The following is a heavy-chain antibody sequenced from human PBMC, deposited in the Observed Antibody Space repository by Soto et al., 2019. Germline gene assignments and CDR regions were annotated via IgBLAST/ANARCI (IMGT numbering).Heavy chain of an antibody. V-gene: IGHV4-39*01. CDR2: VYYSGNT. CDR3: ARRPSRAIFGVIAALGRYYFDY. J-gene: IGHJ4*01. Sequence: SETLSLTCIVSEGSVSSSTYYWGWIRQPPGKGLEWIGSVYYSGNTYYNPSLKSRVTASVDTSKNQFFMRLSSVTAADTAIYFCARRPSRAIFGVIAALGRYYFDYWGQGTQVTVSS. D-gene: IGHD3-3*01. CDR1: EGSVSSSTYY.